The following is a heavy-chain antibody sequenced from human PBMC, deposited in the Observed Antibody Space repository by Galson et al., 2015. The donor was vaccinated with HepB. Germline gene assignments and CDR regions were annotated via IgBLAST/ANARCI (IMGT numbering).Heavy chain of an antibody. V-gene: IGHV3-49*03. J-gene: IGHJ4*02. D-gene: IGHD3-3*01. CDR1: GFTFGDYA. CDR2: IRSKAYVGTT. CDR3: TRGRPTPVADFWSGYPFDY. Sequence: SLRLSCAASGFTFGDYAMSWFRQAPGKGLEWVGFIRSKAYVGTTEYAASVKRRFTIPRDDSKSIAYLQMNSLKTEDTAVYYCTRGRPTPVADFWSGYPFDYWGQGTLVTVSS.